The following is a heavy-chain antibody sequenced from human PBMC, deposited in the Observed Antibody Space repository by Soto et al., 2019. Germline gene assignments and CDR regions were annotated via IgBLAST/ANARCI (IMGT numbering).Heavy chain of an antibody. CDR2: ISYDGSNK. V-gene: IGHV3-30-3*01. D-gene: IGHD3-3*01. CDR3: ARDGYDFWSGYGYFDY. Sequence: QTGGSLRLSCAASGFTFSSYAMHWVRQAPGKGLEWVAVISYDGSNKYYADSVKGRFTISRDNSKNTLYLQMNSLRAEDTAVYYCARDGYDFWSGYGYFDYWGQGTLVTVSS. J-gene: IGHJ4*02. CDR1: GFTFSSYA.